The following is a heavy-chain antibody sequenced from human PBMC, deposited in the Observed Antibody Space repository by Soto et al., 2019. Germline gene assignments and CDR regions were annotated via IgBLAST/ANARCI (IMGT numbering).Heavy chain of an antibody. CDR3: AKVIRVGYSSGWYPDFDY. Sequence: HPGGSLRLSCEASGFTFSNYGMHWVRQAPGKGLEWVAVISYDGGRKHYADSVKGRFTISRDNSKNTLYLQMNSLRAEDTAVYYCAKVIRVGYSSGWYPDFDYWGQGTLVTVSS. V-gene: IGHV3-30*18. CDR2: ISYDGGRK. D-gene: IGHD6-19*01. CDR1: GFTFSNYG. J-gene: IGHJ4*02.